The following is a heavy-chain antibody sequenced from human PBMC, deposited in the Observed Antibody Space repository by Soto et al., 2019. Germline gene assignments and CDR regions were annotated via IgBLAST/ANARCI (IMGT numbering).Heavy chain of an antibody. CDR3: ARRYGSAIDY. J-gene: IGHJ4*02. CDR2: IYYSGST. CDR1: GGSISSYY. Sequence: SETLSLTCTVSGGSISSYYWSWIRQPPGKGLEWIGYIYYSGSTNYNPSLKSRVTISVDTSKNQFSLKLSSVTAADTAVYYCARRYGSAIDYWGQGTLVTVSS. D-gene: IGHD1-26*01. V-gene: IGHV4-59*08.